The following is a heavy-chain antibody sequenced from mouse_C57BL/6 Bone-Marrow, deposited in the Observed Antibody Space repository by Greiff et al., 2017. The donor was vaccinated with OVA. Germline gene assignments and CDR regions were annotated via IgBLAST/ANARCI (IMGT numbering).Heavy chain of an antibody. J-gene: IGHJ2*01. CDR2: IDPETGGT. Sequence: QVQLQQSGAELVRPGASVTLSCKASGYTFTDYEMHWVKQTPVHGLEWIGAIDPETGGTVYNQKFKGKAILTADNSSSTAYMELRSLTSEDSSVYYCTRRVTYYYGSSYGPFDYWGKGTTLTVSS. CDR1: GYTFTDYE. CDR3: TRRVTYYYGSSYGPFDY. V-gene: IGHV1-15*01. D-gene: IGHD1-1*01.